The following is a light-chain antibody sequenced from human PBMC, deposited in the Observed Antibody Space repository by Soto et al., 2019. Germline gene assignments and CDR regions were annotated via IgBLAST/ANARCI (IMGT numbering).Light chain of an antibody. V-gene: IGKV1-9*01. J-gene: IGKJ5*01. CDR3: QHRHSYPIT. Sequence: DIPLTQSPSFLSASVGDRVTITCRASQDISTYLAWYQQKPGKAPKLLIHTASTLQSGVPSRFSGSGSGTEFTLTISSLQPEDFASYYCQHRHSYPITFGQGTRLDI. CDR1: QDISTY. CDR2: TAS.